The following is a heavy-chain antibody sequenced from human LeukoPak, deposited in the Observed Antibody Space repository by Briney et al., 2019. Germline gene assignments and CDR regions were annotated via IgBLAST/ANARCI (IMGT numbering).Heavy chain of an antibody. D-gene: IGHD4-17*01. J-gene: IGHJ6*02. CDR3: ARPYGAATGYYGMDV. V-gene: IGHV3-21*01. Sequence: AGGSLRLSCAASGFTFSSNSMNWVRQAPGKGLEWVSSISSSSSYIYYADSVKGRFTISRDNAKNSLYLQMNSLRAEDTAVYYCARPYGAATGYYGMDVWGQGTTVTVSS. CDR2: ISSSSSYI. CDR1: GFTFSSNS.